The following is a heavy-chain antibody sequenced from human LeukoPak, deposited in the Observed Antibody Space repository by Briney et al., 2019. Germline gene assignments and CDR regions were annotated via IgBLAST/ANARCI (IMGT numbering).Heavy chain of an antibody. CDR3: AREQTNEGFDF. D-gene: IGHD1-26*01. CDR2: ISANGLSA. CDR1: GFTFSSYD. Sequence: QPGGSLRLSCAVSGFTFSSYDMSWVRQVPGKGLEWVTGISANGLSAYYADSVKGRFTIARDNSKNTVYVQMNSLKAEDTALYYCAREQTNEGFDFWGQGTLVTVSS. J-gene: IGHJ4*02. V-gene: IGHV3-23*01.